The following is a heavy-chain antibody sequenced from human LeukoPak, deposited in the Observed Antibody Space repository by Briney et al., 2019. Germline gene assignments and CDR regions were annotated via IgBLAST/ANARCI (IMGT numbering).Heavy chain of an antibody. J-gene: IGHJ4*02. CDR2: ISGSGGRT. D-gene: IGHD3-22*01. CDR1: GFTFSGFD. CDR3: AKAPLSFTVVGLIDY. V-gene: IGHV3-23*01. Sequence: GGSLRLSCAASGFTFSGFDMSWVRQAPGKGLEWVATISGSGGRTYYADSVRGRLTISRDNSKNTLSLQMNSLRAEDTAVYYCAKAPLSFTVVGLIDYWSQGTLVTVSS.